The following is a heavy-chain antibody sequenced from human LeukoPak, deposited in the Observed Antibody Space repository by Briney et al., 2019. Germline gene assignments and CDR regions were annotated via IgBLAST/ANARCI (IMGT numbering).Heavy chain of an antibody. J-gene: IGHJ2*01. V-gene: IGHV5-10-1*01. D-gene: IGHD2-21*02. CDR2: IDPSDSYT. CDR1: GYSFTNYW. Sequence: GESLRISCKGSGYSFTNYWISWVRQMPGKGLEWMGRIDPSDSYTNYSPSFQGHVTISADKSISTAYLQWSSLKASDTAMYFCARVVVVTATHWYFDLWGRGSLVTVFS. CDR3: ARVVVVTATHWYFDL.